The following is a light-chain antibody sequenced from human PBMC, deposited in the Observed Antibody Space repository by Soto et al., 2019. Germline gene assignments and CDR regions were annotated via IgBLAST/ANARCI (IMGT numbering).Light chain of an antibody. CDR3: QESYRTLSIT. CDR2: AAS. CDR1: ESISRH. J-gene: IGKJ5*01. V-gene: IGKV1-39*01. Sequence: DIQMTQSPSSLSASVGDRVTITCRASESISRHLNWYQQKPGNAPKLLIYAASSLQNGVPSRFSGRGAGTDFTLTISNLQPGDFATYYCQESYRTLSITFGQGTRLETK.